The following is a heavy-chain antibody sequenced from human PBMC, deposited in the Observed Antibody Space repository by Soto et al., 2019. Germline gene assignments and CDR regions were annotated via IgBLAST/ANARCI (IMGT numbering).Heavy chain of an antibody. D-gene: IGHD2-15*01. CDR1: GGSISSSNYY. CDR3: ARQGYRAFDI. V-gene: IGHV4-39*01. J-gene: IGHJ3*02. CDR2: IYFSGST. Sequence: QLQLQESGPGLVKPSETLSLTCTVSGGSISSSNYYWGWMRQSPGKGLEWIGNIYFSGSTYYNPSLKSRVTISVDTSKNQFSLKLISVTAADTAVYYCARQGYRAFDIWGQGTLVTVSS.